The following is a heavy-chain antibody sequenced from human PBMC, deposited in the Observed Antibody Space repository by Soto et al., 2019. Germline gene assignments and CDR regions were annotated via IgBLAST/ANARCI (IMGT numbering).Heavy chain of an antibody. CDR3: ARDIYEGITMVRGPFDY. V-gene: IGHV1-2*02. CDR1: GYTFTGYY. CDR2: INPNSGGT. J-gene: IGHJ4*02. D-gene: IGHD3-10*01. Sequence: DSVKVSFKASGYTFTGYYMHWVRQAHGQGLEWMGWINPNSGGTNYAQKFQGRVTMTRDTSISTAYMELSRLRSDDTAVYYCARDIYEGITMVRGPFDYWGQGTLVTVSS.